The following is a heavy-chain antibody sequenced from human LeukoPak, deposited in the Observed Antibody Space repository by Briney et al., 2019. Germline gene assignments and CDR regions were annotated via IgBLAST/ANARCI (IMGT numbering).Heavy chain of an antibody. CDR1: GYTFTSYG. CDR2: ISAYNGNT. V-gene: IGHV1-18*01. D-gene: IGHD4-17*01. Sequence: GASVKVSCQASGYTFTSYGIRWVRQAPGQGLEWMGWISAYNGNTNCAQKLQYRVPLTPDAATSPAYMELRSLRSDDTAVYYWARVGETTVPPGVYYYYGMDVWGQGTTVTVPS. J-gene: IGHJ6*02. CDR3: ARVGETTVPPGVYYYYGMDV.